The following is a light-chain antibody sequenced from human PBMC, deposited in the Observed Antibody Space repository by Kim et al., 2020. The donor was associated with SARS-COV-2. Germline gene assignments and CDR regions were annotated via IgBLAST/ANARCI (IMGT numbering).Light chain of an antibody. CDR1: SGSIASNY. V-gene: IGLV6-57*04. CDR3: QSYDSSNRNVV. J-gene: IGLJ2*01. CDR2: EDN. Sequence: NFMLTQPHSLSESPGKTVTISCTRSSGSIASNYVQWYQQRPGSAPTTVIYEDNQRPSGVPDRFSGSIDSSSNSASLTISGLKTEDEADYYCQSYDSSNRNVVFGGGTQLTVL.